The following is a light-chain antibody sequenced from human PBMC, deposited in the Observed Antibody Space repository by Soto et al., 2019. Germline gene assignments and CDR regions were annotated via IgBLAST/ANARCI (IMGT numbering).Light chain of an antibody. CDR3: QQYGSSPQIT. J-gene: IGKJ5*01. CDR2: GAS. Sequence: EIVLTQSPGTLSLSPGERASLSFSASQAVGGTYLAWYQHKPGQAPRLLIYGASNRAAGIPDRFGGSGSGTDFTLTISRLEPEDFAVYYCQQYGSSPQITFGQGTRLEIK. V-gene: IGKV3-20*01. CDR1: QAVGGTY.